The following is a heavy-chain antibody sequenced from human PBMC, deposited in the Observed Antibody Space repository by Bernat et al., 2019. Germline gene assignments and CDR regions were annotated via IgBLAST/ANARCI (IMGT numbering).Heavy chain of an antibody. CDR3: ARDGYSSGWYLS. CDR1: EFTFSGYS. Sequence: EVQLVESGGGLVQPGGSLTLSCAASEFTFSGYSMNWVHQAPGKGLEWVSYISSSSSNIYYADSVKGRFTISRDNAKNSLYLQMNSLRAEDTAVYYCARDGYSSGWYLSWGQGTLVTVSS. J-gene: IGHJ4*02. CDR2: ISSSSSNI. D-gene: IGHD6-19*01. V-gene: IGHV3-48*01.